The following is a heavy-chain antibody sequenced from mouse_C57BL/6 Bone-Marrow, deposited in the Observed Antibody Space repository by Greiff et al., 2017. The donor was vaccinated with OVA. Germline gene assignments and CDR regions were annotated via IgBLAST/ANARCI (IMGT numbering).Heavy chain of an antibody. Sequence: EVMLVESGGGLVKPGGSLKLSCAASGFTFSSYAMSWVRQTPEKRLEWVATISDGGSYTYYPDNVKGRFTISRDNAKNNLYLQMSHLKSEDTAMYYCARASYYYVYYFDYWGQGTTLTDSS. V-gene: IGHV5-4*03. CDR1: GFTFSSYA. D-gene: IGHD1-1*01. CDR2: ISDGGSYT. J-gene: IGHJ2*01. CDR3: ARASYYYVYYFDY.